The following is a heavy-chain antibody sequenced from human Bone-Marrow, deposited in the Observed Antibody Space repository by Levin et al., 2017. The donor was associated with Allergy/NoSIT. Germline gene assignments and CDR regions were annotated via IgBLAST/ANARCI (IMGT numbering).Heavy chain of an antibody. D-gene: IGHD5-12*01. CDR3: ARVHRGGYDDYFDY. V-gene: IGHV3-11*01. CDR2: ISHSGSTI. CDR1: GFTFSDYY. Sequence: SCTASGFTFSDYYMSWIRQPPGKGLEWVSCISHSGSTIYYADSVKGRFTISRDNAKNSLYLQINNLIDDDTAVYYCARVHRGGYDDYFDYWGQGTLVTVSS. J-gene: IGHJ4*02.